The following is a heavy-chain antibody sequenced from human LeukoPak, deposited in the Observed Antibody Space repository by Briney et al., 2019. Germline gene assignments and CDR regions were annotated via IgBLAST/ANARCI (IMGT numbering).Heavy chain of an antibody. CDR1: GFTFSDYY. V-gene: IGHV3-11*01. CDR2: ISSSGSTI. J-gene: IGHJ4*02. D-gene: IGHD6-6*01. Sequence: PGGSLRLSCAASGFTFSDYYMSWIRQAPGKGLEWVSYISSSGSTIYYADSVKGRFTISRDNSKNTLYLQMNSLRAEDTAVYYCAKDVSVAARTLFDYWGQGTLVTVSS. CDR3: AKDVSVAARTLFDY.